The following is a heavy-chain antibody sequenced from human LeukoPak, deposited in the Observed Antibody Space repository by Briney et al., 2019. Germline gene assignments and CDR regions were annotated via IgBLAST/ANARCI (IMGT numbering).Heavy chain of an antibody. CDR3: AKYLRSGSYYDY. D-gene: IGHD1-26*01. CDR1: GFTFSSYS. CDR2: ISSSSSTI. V-gene: IGHV3-48*02. Sequence: GGSLRLSCAASGFTFSSYSMNWVRQAPGKGLEWVSYISSSSSTIYYADSVKGRFTISRDNAKNSLYLQMNSLRDEDTAVYYCAKYLRSGSYYDYWGQGTLVTISS. J-gene: IGHJ4*02.